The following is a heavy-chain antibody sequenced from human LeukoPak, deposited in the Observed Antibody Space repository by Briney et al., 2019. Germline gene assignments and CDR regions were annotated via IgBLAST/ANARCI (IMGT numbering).Heavy chain of an antibody. CDR2: SSSSSSYK. CDR1: GFTFSSYS. Sequence: PGGSLRLSCAASGFTFSSYSMNWVRQAPGKGLEWVSSSSSSSSYKYYADSVKGRFTISRDNAKNSLYLQMNSLRAEDTAVYYCARAYVLRYFDWPEDYWGQGTLVTVSS. D-gene: IGHD3-9*01. V-gene: IGHV3-21*01. CDR3: ARAYVLRYFDWPEDY. J-gene: IGHJ4*02.